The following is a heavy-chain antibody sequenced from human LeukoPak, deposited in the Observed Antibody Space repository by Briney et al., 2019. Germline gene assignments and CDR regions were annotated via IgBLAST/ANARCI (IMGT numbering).Heavy chain of an antibody. J-gene: IGHJ5*02. V-gene: IGHV4-34*01. CDR1: GGSFSGYY. D-gene: IGHD3-3*01. CDR3: ARWSISSFWFDP. Sequence: SETLSLTCAVYGGSFSGYYWSWIRQPPGKGLEWIGNIYYRGSTYYNPSLKSRVTISSDTSNNQFSLKLNSVTAADTAVYYCARWSISSFWFDPWGQGTLVTVSS. CDR2: IYYRGST.